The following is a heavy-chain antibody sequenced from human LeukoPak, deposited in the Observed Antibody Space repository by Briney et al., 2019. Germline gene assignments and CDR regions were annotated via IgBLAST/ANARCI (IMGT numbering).Heavy chain of an antibody. V-gene: IGHV5-51*01. J-gene: IGHJ3*02. CDR2: IYPGDSDT. CDR1: GYSFTSYW. CDR3: ARQFRRDGYNYRHDAAFDI. Sequence: GESLKISCKGSGYSFTSYWIGWVRQMPGKGLEWMGIIYPGDSDTRYSPSFQGQVTISADKSISTAYLQWSGLKASDTAMYYCARQFRRDGYNYRHDAAFDIWGQGTMVTVSS. D-gene: IGHD5-24*01.